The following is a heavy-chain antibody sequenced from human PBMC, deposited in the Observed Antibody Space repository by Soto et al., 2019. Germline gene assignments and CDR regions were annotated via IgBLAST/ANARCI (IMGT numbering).Heavy chain of an antibody. CDR3: ARDEASASPSYYYYGMDV. V-gene: IGHV1-69*13. CDR1: GGTFSSYA. J-gene: IGHJ6*02. Sequence: SVKVSCKASGGTFSSYAISWVRQAPGQGLEWMGGIIPIFGTANYAQKFQGRVTITADESTSTAYMELSSLRSEDTAVYYCARDEASASPSYYYYGMDVWGQGTTVTVSS. CDR2: IIPIFGTA.